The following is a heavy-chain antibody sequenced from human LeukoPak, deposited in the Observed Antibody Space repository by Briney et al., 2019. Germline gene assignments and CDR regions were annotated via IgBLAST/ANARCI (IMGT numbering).Heavy chain of an antibody. J-gene: IGHJ4*02. D-gene: IGHD4-23*01. CDR3: ARGVADTTGYYGGDY. Sequence: PSETLSLTCTVSGYSINSGYSWGWIRQPPGKGLEWIGSLFHSGDTYYTPSLESRVTISADTSRNQFSLKISSVTAADTAVYYCARGVADTTGYYGGDYWGQGTLVTVSS. CDR2: LFHSGDT. CDR1: GYSINSGYS. V-gene: IGHV4-38-2*02.